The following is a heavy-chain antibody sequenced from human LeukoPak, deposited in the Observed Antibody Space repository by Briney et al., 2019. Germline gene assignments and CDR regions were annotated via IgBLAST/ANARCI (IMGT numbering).Heavy chain of an antibody. J-gene: IGHJ6*02. V-gene: IGHV3-72*01. Sequence: GGSLRLSCAVSGFTFSDYYMDWVRQAPGKGLEWVGRSRDKARSYSTEYAASVKGRFIISRDDSRSSLYLQMNSLNTDDTAVSFCARAVSLGGYYGMDVWGQGTTVTVSS. CDR1: GFTFSDYY. CDR3: ARAVSLGGYYGMDV. CDR2: SRDKARSYST.